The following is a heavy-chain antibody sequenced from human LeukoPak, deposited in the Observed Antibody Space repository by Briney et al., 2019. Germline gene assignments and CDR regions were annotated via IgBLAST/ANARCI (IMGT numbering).Heavy chain of an antibody. J-gene: IGHJ4*02. Sequence: SETLSLTCTVSGGSISSSSYYWGWIRQPPGKGLEWIGSIYYSGSTYYNPSLMSRVTISVDTSKNQFSLKLSSVTAADTAVYYCAIRYGSGSGGTHLPEYYFDYWGQGTLVTVSS. D-gene: IGHD3-10*01. CDR3: AIRYGSGSGGTHLPEYYFDY. CDR2: IYYSGST. V-gene: IGHV4-39*01. CDR1: GGSISSSSYY.